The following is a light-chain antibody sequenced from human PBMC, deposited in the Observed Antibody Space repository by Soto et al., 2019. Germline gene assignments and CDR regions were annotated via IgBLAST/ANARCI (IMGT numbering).Light chain of an antibody. CDR3: CSYAGSSTCV. Sequence: QSVLTQPASVSVYPGQSITIYCTGTSSDVGSYNLVSWYQQHPGKAPKLMIYEGSKRPSVVSNRFSGSESGNTASLTIAGLQAEDEADYYFCSYAGSSTCVFGGGTKVPVL. V-gene: IGLV2-23*01. CDR1: SSDVGSYNL. J-gene: IGLJ3*02. CDR2: EGS.